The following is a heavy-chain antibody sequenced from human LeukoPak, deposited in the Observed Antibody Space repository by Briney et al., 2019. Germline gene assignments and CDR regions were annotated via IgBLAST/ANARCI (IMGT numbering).Heavy chain of an antibody. J-gene: IGHJ4*02. CDR3: ARTSARGAQFDY. D-gene: IGHD3-10*01. CDR1: GGSISSYH. V-gene: IGHV4-4*07. CDR2: IYSSGIT. Sequence: SETLSLTCPVSGGSISSYHWSWIRQPAGKGLEWIGRIYSSGITNYNPSLKTRVTMSLDRSKTQFSLNLTTVTAADTAVYYFARTSARGAQFDYWGQGTLVTVSS.